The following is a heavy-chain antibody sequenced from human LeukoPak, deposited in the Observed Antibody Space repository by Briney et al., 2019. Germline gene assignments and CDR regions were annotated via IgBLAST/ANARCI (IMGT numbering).Heavy chain of an antibody. CDR1: GFTFSNAW. J-gene: IGHJ3*02. D-gene: IGHD3-22*01. CDR2: IKSKTDGGTT. Sequence: GGSLRLSCAASGFTFSNAWMNWVRQAPGKGLEWVGRIKSKTDGGTTDYAAPVKGRFTISRDDSKNTLYLQMNSLKTEDTAVYYCTTGDSSVAGALDIWGQGTMVTVSS. V-gene: IGHV3-15*07. CDR3: TTGDSSVAGALDI.